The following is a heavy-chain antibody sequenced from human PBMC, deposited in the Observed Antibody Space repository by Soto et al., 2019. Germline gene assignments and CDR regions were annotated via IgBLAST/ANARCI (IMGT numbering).Heavy chain of an antibody. CDR3: ARGSSSGYYFFDY. J-gene: IGHJ4*02. CDR2: INPSSGSA. V-gene: IGHV1-46*01. CDR1: GYTFSSYY. D-gene: IGHD3-22*01. Sequence: GASVKVSCKASGYTFSSYYMHWVRQAPGQGLEWVGIINPSSGSATYAQNFQGRVTMTRDTSTSTVYMELSSLRSEDTAVYCCARGSSSGYYFFDYWGQGTAVTVSS.